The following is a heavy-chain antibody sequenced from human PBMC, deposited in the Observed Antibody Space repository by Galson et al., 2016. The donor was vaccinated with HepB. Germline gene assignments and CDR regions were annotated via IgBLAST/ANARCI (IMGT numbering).Heavy chain of an antibody. Sequence: SLRLSCAASGFIFTNYWMSWVRQAPGKGLEWVANVNGNGNDKYYVDSVKGRFTISRDNAKNSVYLQMNSLKTEDTAVYYCTTSFYGDYYYYGMDVWGQGTTVTVSS. CDR2: VNGNGNDK. D-gene: IGHD4-17*01. V-gene: IGHV3-7*03. J-gene: IGHJ6*02. CDR3: TTSFYGDYYYYGMDV. CDR1: GFIFTNYW.